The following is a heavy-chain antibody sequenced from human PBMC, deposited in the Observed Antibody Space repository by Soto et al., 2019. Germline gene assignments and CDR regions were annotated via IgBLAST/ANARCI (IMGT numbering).Heavy chain of an antibody. J-gene: IGHJ6*02. CDR1: GNPMRGYY. CDR3: VKVGQESRNYFYYGMDV. CDR2: IYHSAST. Sequence: SETLSLTCTVSGNPMRGYYWSWIRPAPGKGLEWIEYIYHSASTNYNPSLESRVTISIDTAKKQFSLKMSSVTAADTAVYYCVKVGQESRNYFYYGMDVWGQGITVTVS. V-gene: IGHV4-59*01.